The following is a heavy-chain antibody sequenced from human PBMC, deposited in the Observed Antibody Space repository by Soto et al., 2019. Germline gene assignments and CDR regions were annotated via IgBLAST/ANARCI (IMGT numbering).Heavy chain of an antibody. Sequence: EVQLLESGGGLVQPGVSLRLSCAASGFTFSSYAMSWVRQAPGKGLEWVSAISGSGGSTYYADSVKGRYTISRDNSKNTLYLQMNSLRAEDTAVYYCAKEIVPNRRARTTGLGYWGQGTLVTVSS. D-gene: IGHD6-6*01. J-gene: IGHJ4*02. CDR1: GFTFSSYA. CDR2: ISGSGGST. V-gene: IGHV3-23*01. CDR3: AKEIVPNRRARTTGLGY.